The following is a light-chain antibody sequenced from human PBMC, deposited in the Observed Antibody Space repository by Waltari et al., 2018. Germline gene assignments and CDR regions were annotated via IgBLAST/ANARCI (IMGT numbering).Light chain of an antibody. CDR2: TNN. V-gene: IGLV1-47*02. CDR3: AAWDDSLSAMV. J-gene: IGLJ2*01. Sequence: QSVLTQPPSASGTPGQRVTISCSGSSSHIGSNYVYWYQQLPGTAPKLLIYTNNQRPAGVPDRVSDSKSGTSASLVISGLRSEDEADDYWAAWDDSLSAMVFGGGTKLTVL. CDR1: SSHIGSNY.